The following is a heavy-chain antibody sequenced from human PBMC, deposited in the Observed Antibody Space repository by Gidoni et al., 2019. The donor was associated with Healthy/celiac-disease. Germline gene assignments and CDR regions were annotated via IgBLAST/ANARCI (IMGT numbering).Heavy chain of an antibody. J-gene: IGHJ4*02. Sequence: VQLVQSGDEVTKPGSPVKVSCTAPGGTFSSYTISWVRQAPGQGLEWMDRIIPLLGIANYAQKFQGRVTITADKSTSTAYMELSSLRSEDTAVYYCARVRNYGWGYFDYWGQGTLVTVSS. V-gene: IGHV1-69*02. CDR3: ARVRNYGWGYFDY. CDR1: GGTFSSYT. CDR2: IIPLLGIA. D-gene: IGHD1-7*01.